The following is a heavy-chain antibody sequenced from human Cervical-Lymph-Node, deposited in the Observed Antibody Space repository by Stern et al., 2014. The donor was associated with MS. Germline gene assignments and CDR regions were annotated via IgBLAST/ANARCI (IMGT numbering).Heavy chain of an antibody. CDR2: IYWDGDK. Sequence: QVTLRESGPTLVKPTETLRLTCNFSGFSLRTNGVAGGWNRQAPGKAREFPALIYWDGDKRYNPSLKRRLSIATDTSQSQVVLKMTSLDPVDTATYYCVYSPPGEFLEDAFDIWGQGTMVTISS. J-gene: IGHJ3*02. V-gene: IGHV2-5*02. CDR3: VYSPPGEFLEDAFDI. D-gene: IGHD4-17*01. CDR1: GFSLRTNGVA.